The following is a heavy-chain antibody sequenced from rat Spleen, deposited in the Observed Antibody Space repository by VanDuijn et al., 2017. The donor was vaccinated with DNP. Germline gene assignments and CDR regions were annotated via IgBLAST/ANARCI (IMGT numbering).Heavy chain of an antibody. Sequence: EVKLVESGGGLVQPGRSLELSCTASGFSFSDYYMAWVRQAPKKGLEWVAYISYDGGSTYYRDSVKGRFTISRDNAKSTLYLQMDSLRSEDTATYYCTTLSFITTVVGDYWGQGVMVTVSS. J-gene: IGHJ2*01. CDR2: ISYDGGST. V-gene: IGHV5-20*01. D-gene: IGHD1-1*01. CDR3: TTLSFITTVVGDY. CDR1: GFSFSDYY.